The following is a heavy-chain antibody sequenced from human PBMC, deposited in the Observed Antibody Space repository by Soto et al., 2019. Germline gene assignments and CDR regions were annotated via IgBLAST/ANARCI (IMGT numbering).Heavy chain of an antibody. Sequence: PGGSLRLSCAASGFTFSSYAMHWVRQAPGKGLEWVAVISYDGSNKYYADSVKGRFTISRDNSKNTLYLQMNSLRAEDTAVYYCARDYAGEMATIYWGQGTLVTVSS. CDR2: ISYDGSNK. V-gene: IGHV3-30-3*01. CDR3: ARDYAGEMATIY. J-gene: IGHJ4*02. CDR1: GFTFSSYA. D-gene: IGHD5-12*01.